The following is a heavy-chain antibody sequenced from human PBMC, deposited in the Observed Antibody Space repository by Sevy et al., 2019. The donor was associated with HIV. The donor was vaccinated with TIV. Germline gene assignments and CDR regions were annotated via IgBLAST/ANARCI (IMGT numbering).Heavy chain of an antibody. CDR3: ARVARDGYNLCLFDY. D-gene: IGHD5-12*01. J-gene: IGHJ4*02. CDR2: IIPIFGTA. CDR1: GGTFSSYA. Sequence: ASVKVSCKASGGTFSSYAISWVRQAPGQGLEWMGGIIPIFGTANYAQKFQGRVTITADESTSTAYMELSSLRCEDTAECYCARVARDGYNLCLFDYWGQGTLVTVSS. V-gene: IGHV1-69*13.